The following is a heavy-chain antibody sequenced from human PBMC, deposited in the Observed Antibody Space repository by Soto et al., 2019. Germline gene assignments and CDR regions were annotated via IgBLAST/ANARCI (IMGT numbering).Heavy chain of an antibody. V-gene: IGHV1-69*01. CDR3: ASRVRWEMVYGMDV. J-gene: IGHJ6*02. CDR2: IIPIFGTA. D-gene: IGHD1-26*01. CDR1: GGTFSSYA. Sequence: QVQLVQSGAEVKKPGSSVKVSCKASGGTFSSYAISWVRQAPGQGLEWMGGIIPIFGTANYAQKFQGRVTITADESTSTAYMELSGLRSEDTAVYYCASRVRWEMVYGMDVWGQGTTVTVSS.